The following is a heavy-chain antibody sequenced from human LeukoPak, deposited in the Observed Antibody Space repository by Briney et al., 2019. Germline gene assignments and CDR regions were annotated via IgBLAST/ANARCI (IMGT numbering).Heavy chain of an antibody. J-gene: IGHJ3*01. V-gene: IGHV4-31*03. D-gene: IGHD3-22*01. CDR3: ARGRGAYDSSGFGV. CDR2: IYYSGST. Sequence: PSETLSLTCTVSGGSISSGCYYWSWIRQHPGKGLEWIGYIYYSGSTYYNPSLKSRVTISVDTSKNQFSLKLTSVTAADTAVYYCARGRGAYDSSGFGVWGQGTMVNVSS. CDR1: GGSISSGCYY.